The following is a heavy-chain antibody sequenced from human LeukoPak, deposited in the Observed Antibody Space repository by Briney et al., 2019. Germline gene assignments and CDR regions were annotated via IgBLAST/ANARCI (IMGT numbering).Heavy chain of an antibody. CDR3: ARAASPYYDSSGYYPLTGGIFDY. CDR1: GGSTSSSSYY. Sequence: NPSETLSLTRTVSGGSTSSSSYYWGWIRQPPGKGLEWIGSIYYSGSTYYNPSLKSRVTISVDTSKNQFSLKLSSVTAADTAVYYCARAASPYYDSSGYYPLTGGIFDYWGQGTLVTVSS. D-gene: IGHD3-22*01. V-gene: IGHV4-39*01. J-gene: IGHJ4*02. CDR2: IYYSGST.